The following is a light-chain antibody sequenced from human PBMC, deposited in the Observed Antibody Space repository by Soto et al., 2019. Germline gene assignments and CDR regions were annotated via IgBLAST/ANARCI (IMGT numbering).Light chain of an antibody. Sequence: ENVLTQSPGTLSLSPGERATLSCRASQSVTNSFFAWYLQKPGQAPRLLIYGVSSRAPGLPGRFSGIGSGTDFTLPISRLLPEAFALDYCQPSSPLPHTLGQWTTREVK. V-gene: IGKV3-20*01. CDR1: QSVTNSF. CDR3: QPSSPLPHT. J-gene: IGKJ2*01. CDR2: GVS.